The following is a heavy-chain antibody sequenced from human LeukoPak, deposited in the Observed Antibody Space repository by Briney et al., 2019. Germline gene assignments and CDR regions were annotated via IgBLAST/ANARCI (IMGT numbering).Heavy chain of an antibody. D-gene: IGHD3-22*01. V-gene: IGHV1-46*01. CDR3: ARNRWLPNRPFDY. J-gene: IGHJ4*02. Sequence: ASVKVSCKASGYTFTSYYMHWVRQAPGQGLEWMGIINPSGGSTSYAQKFQGRVTMTRDMSTSTDYMELSSLRSDDTAVYYCARNRWLPNRPFDYWGQGTLVTVSS. CDR2: INPSGGST. CDR1: GYTFTSYY.